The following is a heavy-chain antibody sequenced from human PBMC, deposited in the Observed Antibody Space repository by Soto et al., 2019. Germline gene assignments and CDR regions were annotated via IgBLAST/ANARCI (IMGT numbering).Heavy chain of an antibody. D-gene: IGHD3-22*01. CDR1: GGSISSGDYY. CDR2: IYYSGST. Sequence: PSETLSLTCTVSGGSISSGDYYWSWIRQPPGKGLEWIGYIYYSGSTYYNPSLKSRVTISVDTSKNQFSLKLSSVTAADTAVYYCARESYYDSSGYLDWGQGTLVTVSS. V-gene: IGHV4-30-4*01. J-gene: IGHJ4*02. CDR3: ARESYYDSSGYLD.